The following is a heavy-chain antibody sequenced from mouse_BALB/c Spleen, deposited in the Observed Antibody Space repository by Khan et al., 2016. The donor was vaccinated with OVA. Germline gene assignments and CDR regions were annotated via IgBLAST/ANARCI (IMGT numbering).Heavy chain of an antibody. V-gene: IGHV1S29*02. CDR2: IFPNTGGT. J-gene: IGHJ3*01. Sequence: VQLQQSGPELVKPGASVRISCKTSGYTFTDFNLDWVKQSHGKSLEWIGYIFPNTGGTGYNQKFKTKATLTVDSSSSTAYMELRSLTSDDSAVYXCCRSGHGSFAYWGQGTLVTVSA. CDR3: CRSGHGSFAY. CDR1: GYTFTDFN. D-gene: IGHD1-2*01.